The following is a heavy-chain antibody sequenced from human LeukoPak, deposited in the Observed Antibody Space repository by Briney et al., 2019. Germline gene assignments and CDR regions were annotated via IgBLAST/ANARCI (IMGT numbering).Heavy chain of an antibody. CDR1: GFTFSSYS. V-gene: IGHV3-48*04. CDR2: ISSSGSTI. D-gene: IGHD3-10*01. CDR3: AGGLLWFGEPRG. J-gene: IGHJ4*02. Sequence: GGSLRLSCAASGFTFSSYSMNWVRQAPGKGLEWVSYISSSGSTIYYADSVKGRFTISRDNAKNSLYLQMNSLRAEDTAVYYCAGGLLWFGEPRGWGQGTLVTVSS.